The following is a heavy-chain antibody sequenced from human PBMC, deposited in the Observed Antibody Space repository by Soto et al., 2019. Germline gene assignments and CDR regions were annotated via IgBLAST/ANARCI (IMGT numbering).Heavy chain of an antibody. CDR2: ISYDGSNK. V-gene: IGHV3-30-3*01. J-gene: IGHJ4*02. D-gene: IGHD3-22*01. Sequence: GGSLRLSCAASGFTFSSYAMHWVRQSPGKGLEWVAVISYDGSNKYYADSVKGRFTISRDNSKNTLYLQMNSLRAEDTAVYYCARGSENYYDSSGSYYFDYWGQGTLVTVSS. CDR3: ARGSENYYDSSGSYYFDY. CDR1: GFTFSSYA.